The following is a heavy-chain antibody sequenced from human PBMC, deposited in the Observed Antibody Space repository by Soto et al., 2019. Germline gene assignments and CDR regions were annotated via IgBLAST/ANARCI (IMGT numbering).Heavy chain of an antibody. Sequence: GGSLRLSCAASGFTFSNAWMNWVRQAPGKGLEWVGRIKSKTDGGTTDYAAPVKGRFTISRDDSKNTLYLQMNSLRAEDTAIYYCAKDKVPDGAWDFDYLGQGTLVTVSS. CDR3: AKDKVPDGAWDFDY. CDR1: GFTFSNAW. D-gene: IGHD2-2*01. CDR2: IKSKTDGGTT. J-gene: IGHJ4*02. V-gene: IGHV3-15*07.